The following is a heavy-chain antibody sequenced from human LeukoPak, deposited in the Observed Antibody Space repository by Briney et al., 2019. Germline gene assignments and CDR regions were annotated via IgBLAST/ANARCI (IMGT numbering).Heavy chain of an antibody. CDR1: GFTFSSYG. V-gene: IGHV3-30*18. CDR2: ISYDGSNK. Sequence: GGSLRLSCAASGFTFSSYGMPWVRQAPGKGLEWVAVISYDGSNKYYADSVKGRFTISRDNSKNTLYLQMNSLRAEDTAVCYCAKCKIAVAGYYYYGMDVWGQGTTVTVSS. J-gene: IGHJ6*02. CDR3: AKCKIAVAGYYYYGMDV. D-gene: IGHD6-19*01.